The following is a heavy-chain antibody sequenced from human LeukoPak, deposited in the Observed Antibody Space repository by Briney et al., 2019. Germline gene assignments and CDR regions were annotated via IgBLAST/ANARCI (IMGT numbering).Heavy chain of an antibody. Sequence: LETLSLTCTVSGDSIYTSYWSWIRQPPGKGLEYIGYIYHSGDTYSKPSLKSRVTMSLDTSNNQFSLRLSSVPTADTAVYYCARTARQCDYWGQGILVSVSS. D-gene: IGHD6-6*01. V-gene: IGHV4-59*01. J-gene: IGHJ4*02. CDR3: ARTARQCDY. CDR1: GDSIYTSY. CDR2: IYHSGDT.